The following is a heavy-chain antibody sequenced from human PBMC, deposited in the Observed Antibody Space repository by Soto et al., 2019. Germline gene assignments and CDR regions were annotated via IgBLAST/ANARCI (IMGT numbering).Heavy chain of an antibody. J-gene: IGHJ6*02. CDR2: LYYSGST. Sequence: QLQLQESGPGLVKPSETLSLTCTVSGASISSSSYSWGWIRQPPGKGLEWIGGLYYSGSTYYNPSLRSRVTIPVDTSKNQFSLKLSSVTAADTAVYYCARVVATNQYYSYYGMDVWGQGTTVIVSS. CDR1: GASISSSSYS. V-gene: IGHV4-39*01. CDR3: ARVVATNQYYSYYGMDV. D-gene: IGHD5-12*01.